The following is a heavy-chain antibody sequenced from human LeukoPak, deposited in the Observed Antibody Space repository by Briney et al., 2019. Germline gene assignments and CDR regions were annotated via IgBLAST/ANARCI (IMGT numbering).Heavy chain of an antibody. CDR3: ARSLDTAMVKGGAIDY. D-gene: IGHD5-18*01. Sequence: ASVKVSCKASGYTFTSYGISWVRQAPGQGLEWMGWISAYNGNTNYAQKLQGRVTMTTDTSTSTAYMELRSLRSDDTAVYYCARSLDTAMVKGGAIDYWGQGTLVTVSS. J-gene: IGHJ4*02. CDR2: ISAYNGNT. CDR1: GYTFTSYG. V-gene: IGHV1-18*01.